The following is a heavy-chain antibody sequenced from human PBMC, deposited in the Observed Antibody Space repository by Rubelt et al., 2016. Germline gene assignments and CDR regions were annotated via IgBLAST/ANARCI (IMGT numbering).Heavy chain of an antibody. CDR1: GFIISSYA. V-gene: IGHV3-23*01. D-gene: IGHD2-15*01. CDR3: ARGPHCSGGTCYVLGAFDV. J-gene: IGHJ3*01. CDR2: ISGSAGST. Sequence: VQPGGSLRLSCAASGFIISSYAMTWVRQAPGKGLEWVSEISGSAGSTYYADSVKGRFTISRDNSKNTLYLQINSLRVDDTALYYCARGPHCSGGTCYVLGAFDVWGQGTMAIVSS.